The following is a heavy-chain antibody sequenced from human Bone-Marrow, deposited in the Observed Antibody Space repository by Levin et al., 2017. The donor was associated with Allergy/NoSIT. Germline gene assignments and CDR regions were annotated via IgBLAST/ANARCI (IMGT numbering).Heavy chain of an antibody. V-gene: IGHV1-18*01. CDR3: ARRTDMGGGDDY. J-gene: IGHJ4*02. D-gene: IGHD5-18*01. Sequence: GESLKISCKASGYTFTSFGISWVRQAPGQGLEWMGWISVYNGNTNYAQKFQGRVTMTTDTSTSTAYMELRSLRSDDTAVYYCARRTDMGGGDDYWGQGTLVTVSS. CDR1: GYTFTSFG. CDR2: ISVYNGNT.